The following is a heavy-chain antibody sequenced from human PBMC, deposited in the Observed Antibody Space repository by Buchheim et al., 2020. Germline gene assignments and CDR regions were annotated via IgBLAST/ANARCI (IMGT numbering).Heavy chain of an antibody. D-gene: IGHD1-26*01. Sequence: QVQLVQSGAEVKKPGASVKVSCKASGYTFTSFGITWVRQAPGQGLEWMGWISAYNGKTNYAQKLQGRVTMTTDTSTSKVYMELRSLRSDDTAVYYCARDSGWELGVVFPYYFDYWGQGTL. V-gene: IGHV1-18*01. CDR2: ISAYNGKT. CDR1: GYTFTSFG. J-gene: IGHJ4*02. CDR3: ARDSGWELGVVFPYYFDY.